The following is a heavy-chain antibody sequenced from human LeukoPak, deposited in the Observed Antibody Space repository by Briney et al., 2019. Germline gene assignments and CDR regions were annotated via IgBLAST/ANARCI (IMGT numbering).Heavy chain of an antibody. Sequence: GGSLRLSCAASGFTFSSYAMHWVRQAPGKGLEWVAVISYDGSNKYYADSVKGRFTISRDNSKNTLYLQMNSLRAEDTAVYYCARGDGWIINLWGQGTLVAVSS. CDR3: ARGDGWIINL. CDR2: ISYDGSNK. J-gene: IGHJ5*02. CDR1: GFTFSSYA. V-gene: IGHV3-30-3*01. D-gene: IGHD3-10*01.